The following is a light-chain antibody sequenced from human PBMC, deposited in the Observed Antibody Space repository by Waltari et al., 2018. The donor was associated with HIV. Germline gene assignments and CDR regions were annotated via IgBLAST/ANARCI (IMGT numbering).Light chain of an antibody. J-gene: IGLJ3*02. CDR3: GARDDSLRGQV. Sequence: QSCLTPPPSQSGTPGQRLTISCSGSSTNVGSNYVYWYQQLPGRAPKLLIWRNNQRPSGVPDRFSGSKSGTSASLALSGLRSEDEADYYGGARDDSLRGQVFGGGTKLTVL. V-gene: IGLV1-47*01. CDR1: STNVGSNY. CDR2: RNN.